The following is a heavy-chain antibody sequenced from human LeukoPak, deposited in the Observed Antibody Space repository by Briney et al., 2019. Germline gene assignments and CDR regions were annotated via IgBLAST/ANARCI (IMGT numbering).Heavy chain of an antibody. CDR1: GYTFTGYY. J-gene: IGHJ4*02. CDR3: AIGGYYDSSAYRVLDY. CDR2: INPNSGGT. V-gene: IGHV1-2*02. D-gene: IGHD3-22*01. Sequence: GASVKVSCKASGYTFTGYYMHWVRRAPGQGLEWMGWINPNSGGTNSAQKFQGRVTMTRDTSISTAHMELSRLRSDDTAVYYCAIGGYYDSSAYRVLDYWGQGTLVTVSS.